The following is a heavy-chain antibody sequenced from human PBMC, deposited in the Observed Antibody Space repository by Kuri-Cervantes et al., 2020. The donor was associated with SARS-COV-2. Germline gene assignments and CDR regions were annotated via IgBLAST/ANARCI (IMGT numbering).Heavy chain of an antibody. CDR2: INPNSGGT. D-gene: IGHD6-6*01. J-gene: IGHJ4*02. CDR3: ARYEIGERGSSSSYDY. CDR1: GYTFTGYY. V-gene: IGHV1-2*02. Sequence: ASVKVSCKASGYTFTGYYMHWVRQAPGQGLEWMGWINPNSGGTNYAQKLQGRVTMTTDTSTSTAYMELRSLRSDDTAVYYCARYEIGERGSSSSYDYWGQGTLVTVSS.